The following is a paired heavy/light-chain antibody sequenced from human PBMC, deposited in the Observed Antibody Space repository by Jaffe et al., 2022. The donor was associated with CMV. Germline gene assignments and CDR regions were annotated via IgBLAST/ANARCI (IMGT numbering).Heavy chain of an antibody. D-gene: IGHD1-7*01. Sequence: EDLVVESGGGLVQPGGSLRLSCAASGFTFSSYWMTWVRQAPGKGLEWVAKINQDGRQTHYADSVTGRFTISRDNAKNSLYLQMNSLRVEDTAVYYCGRDRWNYRNDAFDVWGQGTMVSVSS. J-gene: IGHJ3*01. V-gene: IGHV3-7*03. CDR1: GFTFSSYW. CDR2: INQDGRQT. CDR3: GRDRWNYRNDAFDV.
Light chain of an antibody. J-gene: IGKJ4*01. CDR2: AAS. Sequence: DIQMTQSPSSLSASVGDRVTITCRASQSIASYLNWYQHKPGKGPKLLIYAASSLQSGVPSRFSGSGSETDFTLTISSLQPEDFATYYCQQSYSTPLTFGGGTKVDI. CDR1: QSIASY. V-gene: IGKV1-39*01. CDR3: QQSYSTPLT.